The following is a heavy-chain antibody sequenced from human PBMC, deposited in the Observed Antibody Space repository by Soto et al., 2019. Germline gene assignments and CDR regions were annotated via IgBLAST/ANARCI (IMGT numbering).Heavy chain of an antibody. V-gene: IGHV3-30*04. CDR1: GFTFSTSA. J-gene: IGHJ4*02. D-gene: IGHD7-27*01. CDR3: AREMGTKLGTDY. Sequence: QVKLVESRGGVVQPGRSLRLSCAASGFTFSTSAMHWVRQAPGKGLEWVSVISYDGSNKYYADSVKGRFTISRDNSKNTLYLQMNSLRTEDTAVYYCAREMGTKLGTDYWGQGTLVTVSS. CDR2: ISYDGSNK.